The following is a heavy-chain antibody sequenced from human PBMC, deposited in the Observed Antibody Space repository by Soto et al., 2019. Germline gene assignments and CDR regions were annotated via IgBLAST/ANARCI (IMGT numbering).Heavy chain of an antibody. J-gene: IGHJ4*02. CDR3: ARGLEDIVLMVYAWGGFDY. CDR2: MNPNSGNT. Sequence: QVQLVQSGAEVKKPGASVKVSCKASGYTFTSYDINWVRQATGQGLEWMGWMNPNSGNTGYAQKFQGRVTMTRNTSISTAYMELSSLRSEDTAVYYCARGLEDIVLMVYAWGGFDYWGQGTLVTVSS. V-gene: IGHV1-8*01. CDR1: GYTFTSYD. D-gene: IGHD2-8*01.